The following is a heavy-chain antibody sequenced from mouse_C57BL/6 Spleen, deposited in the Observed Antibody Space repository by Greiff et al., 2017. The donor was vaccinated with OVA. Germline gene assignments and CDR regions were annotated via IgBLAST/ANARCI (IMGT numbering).Heavy chain of an antibody. V-gene: IGHV1-22*01. D-gene: IGHD2-1*01. CDR2: INPNNGGT. CDR1: GYTFTDYN. CDR3: ARGGNSLAY. Sequence: VVEPGASVKMSCKASGYTFTDYNMHWVKQSHGKSLEWIGYINPNNGGTSYNQKFKGKATLTVNKSSSTAYMELRSLTSEDSAVYYCARGGNSLAYWGQGTLVTVSA. J-gene: IGHJ3*01.